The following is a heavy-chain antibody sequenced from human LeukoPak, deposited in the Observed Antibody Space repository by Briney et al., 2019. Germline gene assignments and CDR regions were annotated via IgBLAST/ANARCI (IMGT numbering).Heavy chain of an antibody. V-gene: IGHV3-33*01. CDR2: IWYDGSNE. Sequence: GGSLRLSCAASGFPFSNYGMYWVRQAPGKGLEWVAVIWYDGSNEYYADSVKDRFAISRDNSKNTLYLQMNSLRVEDTAVYYCARVQGHFFGSGSYSGVDHWGQGTLVTVSS. J-gene: IGHJ4*02. CDR1: GFPFSNYG. D-gene: IGHD3-10*01. CDR3: ARVQGHFFGSGSYSGVDH.